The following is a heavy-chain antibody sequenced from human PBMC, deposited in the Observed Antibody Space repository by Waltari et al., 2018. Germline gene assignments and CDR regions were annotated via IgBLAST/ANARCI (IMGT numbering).Heavy chain of an antibody. J-gene: IGHJ3*02. CDR2: IYYSGST. Sequence: QVQLQESGPGLVKPSETLSLTCTVSGGSISSHYWRWIRQPPGKGLEWIGYIYYSGSTNYNPSLKSRVTISVDTSKNQFSLKLSSVTAADTAVYYCARGGGSYYKGPDIWGQGTMVTVSS. V-gene: IGHV4-59*11. CDR1: GGSISSHY. CDR3: ARGGGSYYKGPDI. D-gene: IGHD1-26*01.